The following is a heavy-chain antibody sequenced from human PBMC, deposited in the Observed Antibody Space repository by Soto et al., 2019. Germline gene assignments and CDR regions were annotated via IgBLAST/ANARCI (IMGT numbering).Heavy chain of an antibody. Sequence: QVQLVESGGGVVQPGRSLRLSCAASGFTFSSYGMHWVRQAPGKGLEWVAVISYDGSNKYYADSVKGRFTISRDNSKNPLYLQMNSLRAEDTAVYYCAKDLLGTGRAYGMDVWGQGTTVTVSS. J-gene: IGHJ6*02. V-gene: IGHV3-30*18. D-gene: IGHD7-27*01. CDR3: AKDLLGTGRAYGMDV. CDR2: ISYDGSNK. CDR1: GFTFSSYG.